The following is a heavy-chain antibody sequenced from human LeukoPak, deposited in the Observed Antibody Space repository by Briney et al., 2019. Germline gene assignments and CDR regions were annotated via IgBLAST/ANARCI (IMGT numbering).Heavy chain of an antibody. CDR3: ARDADAPVHYYYYYYMDV. J-gene: IGHJ6*03. D-gene: IGHD2-2*01. V-gene: IGHV3-7*01. CDR2: IKQDGSEK. CDR1: GFTFSSYW. Sequence: PGGSLRLSCAASGFTFSSYWMSWVRQAPGKGLEWVANIKQDGSEKYYVDSVKGRFTISRDNAKNSLYLQMNSLRAEDTAVYYCARDADAPVHYYYYYYMDVWGKVTTVTVSS.